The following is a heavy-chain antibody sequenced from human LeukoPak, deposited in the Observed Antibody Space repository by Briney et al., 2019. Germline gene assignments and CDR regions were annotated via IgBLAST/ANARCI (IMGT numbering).Heavy chain of an antibody. CDR3: ARHPGRLFDY. V-gene: IGHV4-39*01. Sequence: SETLSLTRTVPGGSISSSSFYWGWIRQPPGKGLEWIGSIYYSGNTYYNPSLKSRVSISVDTSKNQFSLKLSSVTAADTAVYYCARHPGRLFDYWGQGTLVTVSS. CDR1: GGSISSSSFY. CDR2: IYYSGNT. J-gene: IGHJ4*02.